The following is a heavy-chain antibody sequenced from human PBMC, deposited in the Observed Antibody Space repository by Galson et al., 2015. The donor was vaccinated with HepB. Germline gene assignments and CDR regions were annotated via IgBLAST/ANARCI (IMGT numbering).Heavy chain of an antibody. CDR3: AKFYGADLLWFGELWD. Sequence: SLRLSCAASGLTFSSYGMSWVRQAPGKGLEWVSTIRGSGGNTYYADSVKGRFTISRDNSKNTLYLQMNSLRDEDTVVYYCAKFYGADLLWFGELWDWGQGTLVTVSS. D-gene: IGHD3-10*01. CDR1: GLTFSSYG. CDR2: IRGSGGNT. J-gene: IGHJ4*02. V-gene: IGHV3-23*01.